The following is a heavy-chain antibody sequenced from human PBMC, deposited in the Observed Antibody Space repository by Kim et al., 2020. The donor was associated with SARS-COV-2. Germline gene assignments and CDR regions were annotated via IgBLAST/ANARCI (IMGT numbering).Heavy chain of an antibody. V-gene: IGHV1-46*01. D-gene: IGHD5-12*01. J-gene: IGHJ3*01. CDR1: GYPFTNFY. CDR2: INSNSGKT. Sequence: ASVKVSCKASGYPFTNFYVHWVRQAPGQGLEWIGVINSNSGKTTYGPEFQGRVTVTRDTSTETVSLELTSLKSHDTAMYFYAREWPGYKGTLDLWGQWTM. CDR3: AREWPGYKGTLDL.